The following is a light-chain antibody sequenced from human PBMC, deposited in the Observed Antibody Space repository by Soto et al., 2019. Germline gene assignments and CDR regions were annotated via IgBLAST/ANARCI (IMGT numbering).Light chain of an antibody. CDR1: QSIRSY. V-gene: IGKV1-39*01. CDR3: QQSYSTHLP. Sequence: IQLTQSPSSLSASVGYRVTITCRASQSIRSYLKWYQQKPGQAPRLLIYAASSLQSGVPSRFRVSASATDFTLTISSLQPEEFATYYCQQSYSTHLPFGQVTRLEIK. J-gene: IGKJ5*01. CDR2: AAS.